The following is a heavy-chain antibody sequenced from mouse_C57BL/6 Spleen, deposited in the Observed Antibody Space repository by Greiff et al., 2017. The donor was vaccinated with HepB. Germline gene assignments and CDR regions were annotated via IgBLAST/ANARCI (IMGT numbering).Heavy chain of an antibody. Sequence: EVKFVESGGGLVKPGGSLKLSCAASGFTFSSYAMSWVRQTPEKRLEWVATISDGGSYTYYPDNVKGRFTISRDNAKNNLYLQMSHLKSEDTAMYYCAREGTTAWFAYWGQGTLVTVSA. CDR3: AREGTTAWFAY. CDR2: ISDGGSYT. D-gene: IGHD1-1*01. J-gene: IGHJ3*01. V-gene: IGHV5-4*01. CDR1: GFTFSSYA.